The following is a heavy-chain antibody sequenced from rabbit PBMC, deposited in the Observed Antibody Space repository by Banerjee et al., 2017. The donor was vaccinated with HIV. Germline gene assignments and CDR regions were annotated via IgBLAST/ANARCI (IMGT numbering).Heavy chain of an antibody. D-gene: IGHD1-1*01. V-gene: IGHV1S45*01. CDR1: GFSFSSRYY. CDR3: ARDGLTYTGFVL. J-gene: IGHJ4*01. Sequence: QEQLEESGGDLVKPGASLTLTCTASGFSFSSRYYMCWVRQAPGKGLEWIACIYTSSGTTYYASWAKGRFTISKTSSTTVTLQMTSLTAADTATYFCARDGLTYTGFVLWGPGTLVTVS. CDR2: IYTSSGTT.